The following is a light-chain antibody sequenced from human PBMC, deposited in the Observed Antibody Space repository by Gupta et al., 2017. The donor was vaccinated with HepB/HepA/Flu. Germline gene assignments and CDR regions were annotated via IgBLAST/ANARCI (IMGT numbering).Light chain of an antibody. Sequence: QSVLTHLPSASGTPEQTVTISCSVSSSNVGSHYFYWYQQVPGTDPNLLIYSNNRRPSGTHDGFSGSKFGTSASLAIIGLRSEDEADYYCATWDDSLSSWVCGGGTKRTVI. V-gene: IGLV1-47*02. CDR2: SNN. CDR3: ATWDDSLSSWV. J-gene: IGLJ3*02. CDR1: SSNVGSHY.